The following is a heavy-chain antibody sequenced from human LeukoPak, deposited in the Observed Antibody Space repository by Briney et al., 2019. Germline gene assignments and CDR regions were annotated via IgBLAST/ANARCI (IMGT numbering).Heavy chain of an antibody. CDR3: AREVKTGPLLRYFDWTLLHDAFDI. D-gene: IGHD3-9*01. V-gene: IGHV4-39*07. CDR2: IYHSGST. CDR1: GGSISSGSYY. Sequence: SETLSLTCTVSGGSISSGSYYWSWIRQPAGKGLEWIGSIYHSGSTYYNPSLKSRVTISVDTSKNQFSLKLSSVTAADTAVYYCAREVKTGPLLRYFDWTLLHDAFDIWGQGTMVTVSS. J-gene: IGHJ3*02.